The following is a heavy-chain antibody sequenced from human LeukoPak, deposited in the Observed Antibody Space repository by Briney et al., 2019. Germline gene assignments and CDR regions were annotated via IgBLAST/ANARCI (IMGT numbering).Heavy chain of an antibody. CDR2: ISSSSSYI. V-gene: IGHV3-21*01. D-gene: IGHD2-21*01. CDR3: ARAVMRRNYFDY. J-gene: IGHJ4*02. CDR1: GFTFSSYS. Sequence: PGGSLRLSCAASGFTFSSYSMNWVRQAPGKGLEWVSSISSSSSYIYYADSVKGRFTISRDNAKNSLYLQMNSLRAEDTAVYYCARAVMRRNYFDYWGQGTLVTVSS.